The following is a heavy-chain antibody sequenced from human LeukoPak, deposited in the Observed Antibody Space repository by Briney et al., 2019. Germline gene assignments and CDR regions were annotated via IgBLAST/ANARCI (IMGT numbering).Heavy chain of an antibody. V-gene: IGHV3-20*04. CDR2: MNWNGDYT. J-gene: IGHJ4*02. CDR3: ARGAGWGYQLRGPFHY. CDR1: GFTFDDYD. Sequence: GGSLRLSCAVSGFTFDDYDMSWVRQAPGRGLEWVSCMNWNGDYTGYADSLKGRFTISRDNAKNSLYLQMNSLRAEQTALYYCARGAGWGYQLRGPFHYWGQGTLVTVSS. D-gene: IGHD2-2*01.